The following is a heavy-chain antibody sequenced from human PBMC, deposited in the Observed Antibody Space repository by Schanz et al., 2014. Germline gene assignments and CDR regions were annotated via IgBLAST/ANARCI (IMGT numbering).Heavy chain of an antibody. CDR2: INPDGSGK. J-gene: IGHJ4*02. Sequence: EVQLVESGGGLVQPGGSLRLSCVASGFTFSGSVMHWVRQAPGKGLESVAKINPDGSGKYYVVSVEGRFTISRDNAKKSLDLHMNSLTAEDTAVYYCARVRYDILTDYYTEYYFDYWGQGTLVTVSS. CDR3: ARVRYDILTDYYTEYYFDY. D-gene: IGHD3-9*01. CDR1: GFTFSGSV. V-gene: IGHV3-7*01.